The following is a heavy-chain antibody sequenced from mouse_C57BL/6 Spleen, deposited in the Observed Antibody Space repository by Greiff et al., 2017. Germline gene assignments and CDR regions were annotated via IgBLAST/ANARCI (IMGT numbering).Heavy chain of an antibody. Sequence: VQLQQSGPGLVKPSQSLSLTCSVTGYSITSGYYWNWIRQFPGNKLEWMGYISYDGSNNYNPSLKNRISITRDTSKNQFFLKLNSVTTEDTATYYCARDPITTVPPWNFDVWGTGTTVTVSS. CDR2: ISYDGSN. CDR3: ARDPITTVPPWNFDV. V-gene: IGHV3-6*01. D-gene: IGHD1-1*01. CDR1: GYSITSGYY. J-gene: IGHJ1*03.